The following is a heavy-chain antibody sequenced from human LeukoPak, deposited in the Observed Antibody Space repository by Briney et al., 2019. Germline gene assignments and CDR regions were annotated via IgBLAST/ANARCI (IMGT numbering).Heavy chain of an antibody. CDR2: IRYDGSKK. V-gene: IGHV3-30*02. CDR1: GFIFSNYG. CDR3: AKGQRGSIAAAGSLYYYYYYGMDV. Sequence: GGSLRLSCAASGFIFSNYGMHWVRQAPGKGLEWVAFIRYDGSKKHYADSVKGRFTISRDNSKNTLYLQMNSLRAEDTAVYYCAKGQRGSIAAAGSLYYYYYYGMDVWGQGTTVTVSS. D-gene: IGHD6-13*01. J-gene: IGHJ6*02.